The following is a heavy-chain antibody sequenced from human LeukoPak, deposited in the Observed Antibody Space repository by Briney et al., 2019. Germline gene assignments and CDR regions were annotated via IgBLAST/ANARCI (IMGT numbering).Heavy chain of an antibody. V-gene: IGHV4-59*08. CDR1: GGSISSYY. Sequence: SETLSLTCTVSGGSISSYYWSWIRQPPGKGLEWIGYIYYSGSTNYNPSLKSRVTISVDTSKNQFSLKLSSVTAADTAVYYCARHSIVGQWLVPFDYWGQGTLVTVPS. D-gene: IGHD6-19*01. J-gene: IGHJ4*02. CDR3: ARHSIVGQWLVPFDY. CDR2: IYYSGST.